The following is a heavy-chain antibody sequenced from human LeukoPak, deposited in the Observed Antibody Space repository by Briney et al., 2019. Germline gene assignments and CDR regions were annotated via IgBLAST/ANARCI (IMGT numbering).Heavy chain of an antibody. J-gene: IGHJ4*02. D-gene: IGHD6-6*01. CDR2: INPNSGGT. V-gene: IGHV1-2*06. CDR1: GYTFTGYY. Sequence: GASVKVSCKASGYTFTGYYMHWVRQAPGQGLESMGRINPNSGGTNYAQKLQGRVTMTRDTSISTAYMELSRLRSDDTAVYYCAIIEYSSSSVDYWGQGTLVTVSS. CDR3: AIIEYSSSSVDY.